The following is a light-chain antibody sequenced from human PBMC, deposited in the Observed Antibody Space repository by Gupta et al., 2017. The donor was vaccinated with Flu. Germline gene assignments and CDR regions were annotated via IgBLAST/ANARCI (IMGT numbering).Light chain of an antibody. CDR1: GGHINYA. J-gene: IGLJ3*02. V-gene: IGLV4-69*02. CDR3: PTWGTGFVV. CDR2: LNSDGTH. Sequence: QVVLTQSPSASASLGASVLLTCTVSGGHINYAIAWHQQQPGKGPRYLMKLNSDGTHNRADEIPERFSVFSSWTERYLSIPSLQSEDEADYYCPTWGTGFVVFGGGTQLTGL.